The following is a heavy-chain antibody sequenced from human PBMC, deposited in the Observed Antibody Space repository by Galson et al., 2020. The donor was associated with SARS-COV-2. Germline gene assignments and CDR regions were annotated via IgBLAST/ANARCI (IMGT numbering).Heavy chain of an antibody. D-gene: IGHD3-9*01. V-gene: IGHV7-4-1*02. Sequence: ASVKVSCKASGYTFTSYAMNWVRQAPGQGLEWMGWINTNTGNPTYAQGFTGRFVFSLDTSVSTAYLQISSLKAEDTAVYYCARLYYDILTGYYPTPGEDYYYYMDVWGKGTTVTVSS. J-gene: IGHJ6*03. CDR1: GYTFTSYA. CDR3: ARLYYDILTGYYPTPGEDYYYYMDV. CDR2: INTNTGNP.